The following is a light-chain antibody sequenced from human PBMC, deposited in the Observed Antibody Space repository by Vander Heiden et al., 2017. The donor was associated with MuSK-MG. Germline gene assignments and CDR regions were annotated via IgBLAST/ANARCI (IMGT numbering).Light chain of an antibody. J-gene: IGKJ1*01. CDR2: AAS. CDR1: QSISSF. V-gene: IGKV1-39*01. CDR3: QQTDSTPRT. Sequence: DIQMTQSPSSLSAYVGDRVTITCRASQSISSFLNWYQQKPGKAPKLLIYAASSLPGGVPSKFSGSGSGTEFTLTISSLQPEDVATYYCQQTDSTPRTFGQGTMVEIK.